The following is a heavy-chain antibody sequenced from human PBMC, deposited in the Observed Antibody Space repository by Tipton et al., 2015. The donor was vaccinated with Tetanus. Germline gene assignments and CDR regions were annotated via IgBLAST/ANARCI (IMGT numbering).Heavy chain of an antibody. CDR2: ISGSDTTI. D-gene: IGHD3-22*01. J-gene: IGHJ3*02. Sequence: LSLTCAVYGGSFSGFFWSWIRQAPGKGLEWLSYISGSDTTIQYADSVKGRFTVSRDNTKNSLYLQMNSLRAEDTAVYYCAKGIFFDRSGYYVVDAFDIWGQGTMVTGTS. CDR1: GGSFSGFF. CDR3: AKGIFFDRSGYYVVDAFDI. V-gene: IGHV3-11*01.